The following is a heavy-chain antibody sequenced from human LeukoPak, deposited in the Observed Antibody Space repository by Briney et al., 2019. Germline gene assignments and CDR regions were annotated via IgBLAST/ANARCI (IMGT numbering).Heavy chain of an antibody. CDR2: ISYDGSNK. D-gene: IGHD6-13*01. CDR1: GFTFSSYG. CDR3: AKDHSAAAGGQYFDY. Sequence: PGGSLRLSCAASGFTFSSYGMHWVRQAPGKGLEWVAVISYDGSNKYYADSVKGRFAISRDNSKNSLYLQMNSLRAEDTAVYYCAKDHSAAAGGQYFDYWGQGTLDTVSS. J-gene: IGHJ4*02. V-gene: IGHV3-30*18.